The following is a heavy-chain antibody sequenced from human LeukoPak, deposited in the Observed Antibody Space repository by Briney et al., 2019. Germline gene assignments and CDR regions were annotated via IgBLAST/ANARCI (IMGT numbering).Heavy chain of an antibody. D-gene: IGHD6-19*01. CDR2: INPNTDNT. J-gene: IGHJ5*02. CDR1: GYTFTNSD. CDR3: ARSPVQWRIYNWFDP. V-gene: IGHV1-8*01. Sequence: ASVKVSYKASGYTFTNSDINWVRQATGQGIEWLGWINPNTDNTVYAPEFQGRVTLTSNTSINTAYMELTSLTSDDTAVYYCARSPVQWRIYNWFDPWGQGTLVTVSS.